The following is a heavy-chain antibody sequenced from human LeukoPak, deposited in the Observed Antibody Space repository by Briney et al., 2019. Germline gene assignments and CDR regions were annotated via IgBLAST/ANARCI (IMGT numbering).Heavy chain of an antibody. CDR3: AREFSDNSGYYLDY. Sequence: GGSLRLSCAASGFTFTNYAVHWVRQAPGKGLEWVAVISYDGTNTYFADSVKGRFTISRDTSKDTLYLQMNSLRAEDTADCAREFSDNSGYYLDYWGQGTLVTVSS. V-gene: IGHV3-30*01. J-gene: IGHJ4*02. D-gene: IGHD3-22*01. CDR1: GFTFTNYA. CDR2: ISYDGTNT.